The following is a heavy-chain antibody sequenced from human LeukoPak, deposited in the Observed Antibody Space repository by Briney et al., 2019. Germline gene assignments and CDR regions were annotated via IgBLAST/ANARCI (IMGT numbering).Heavy chain of an antibody. J-gene: IGHJ4*02. V-gene: IGHV3-30*18. CDR1: GFTFSSYG. CDR3: AKDRGWGNYVALDY. Sequence: LGLSCAASGFTFSSYGMHWVRQAPGKGLEWVAVISYDGSNKYYADSVKGRFTISRDNSKNTLYLQMNSLRAEDTAVYYCAKDRGWGNYVALDYWGQGTLVTVSS. CDR2: ISYDGSNK. D-gene: IGHD1-7*01.